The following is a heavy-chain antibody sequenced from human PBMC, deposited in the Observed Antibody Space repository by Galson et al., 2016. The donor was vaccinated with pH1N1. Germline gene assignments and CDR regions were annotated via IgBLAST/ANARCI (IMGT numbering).Heavy chain of an antibody. V-gene: IGHV3-48*03. CDR2: ISASSRDI. D-gene: IGHD1-14*01. Sequence: SLRLSCAASGLTFNNHEMNWVRQAPGKGPEWIAYISASSRDIYYADSVKGRFTISRDNAKNSVYLQMHSLRVDDTALYYCGTCPPDSYRIFDYWCQGTLVTVSS. CDR1: GLTFNNHE. CDR3: GTCPPDSYRIFDY. J-gene: IGHJ4*02.